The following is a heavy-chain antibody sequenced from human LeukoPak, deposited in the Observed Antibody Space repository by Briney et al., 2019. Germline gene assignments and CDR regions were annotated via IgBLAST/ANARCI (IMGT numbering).Heavy chain of an antibody. CDR2: ISSSSSYI. D-gene: IGHD3-3*01. CDR3: ARDEGYYDFWSGYYDNLFDY. Sequence: GGSLRLSCAASGFTFSDYAMSWVRQAPGTGLEWVSSISSSSSYIYYADSVKGRFTISRDNAKNSLYLQMNSLRAEDTAVYYCARDEGYYDFWSGYYDNLFDYWGQGTLVTVSS. V-gene: IGHV3-21*01. J-gene: IGHJ4*02. CDR1: GFTFSDYA.